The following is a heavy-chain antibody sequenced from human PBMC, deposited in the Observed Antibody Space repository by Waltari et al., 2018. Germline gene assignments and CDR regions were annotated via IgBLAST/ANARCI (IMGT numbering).Heavy chain of an antibody. CDR1: GFTFSSYS. CDR2: ISGGVTYI. CDR3: ARDSSGWLPDY. D-gene: IGHD6-19*01. J-gene: IGHJ4*02. Sequence: EVQLVESGGGLVKPGVSLRLSCAASGFTFSSYSFSWVRQAPGKGLECVSSISGGVTYIYYADSVKGRFTISRDNAKNLLYLQMDSLRAEDTAVYYCARDSSGWLPDYWGQGTLVTVSS. V-gene: IGHV3-21*01.